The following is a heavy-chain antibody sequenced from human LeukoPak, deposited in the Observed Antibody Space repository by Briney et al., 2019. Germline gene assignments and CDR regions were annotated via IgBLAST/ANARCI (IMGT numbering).Heavy chain of an antibody. CDR1: GFTFTNYA. V-gene: IGHV3-23*01. CDR2: ISGSGGST. Sequence: GGSLRLSCAASGFTFTNYAMSWVRQAPGKGLEWVSLISGSGGSTYYADSVKGRFTISRDNSKNTVHLQMNSLRAEDTALYYCARDSLSGTGDYWGQGTLVTVSS. D-gene: IGHD3-10*01. CDR3: ARDSLSGTGDY. J-gene: IGHJ4*02.